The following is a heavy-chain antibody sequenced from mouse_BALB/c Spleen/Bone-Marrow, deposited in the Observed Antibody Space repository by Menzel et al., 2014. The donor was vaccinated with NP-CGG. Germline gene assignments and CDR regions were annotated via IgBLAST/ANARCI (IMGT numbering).Heavy chain of an antibody. CDR1: GFNIKDTY. CDR3: ASYVYGYYFDY. Sequence: EVQGVESGAEFVKPGASVKLSCTASGFNIKDTYMHWVKQGPEQGLEWIGRIDPANGNTKYDPKFQGKATITADTSSSTAYLQLSSLTSEDTAVYYCASYVYGYYFDYWGQGTTLTVSS. CDR2: IDPANGNT. J-gene: IGHJ2*01. V-gene: IGHV14-3*02. D-gene: IGHD2-2*01.